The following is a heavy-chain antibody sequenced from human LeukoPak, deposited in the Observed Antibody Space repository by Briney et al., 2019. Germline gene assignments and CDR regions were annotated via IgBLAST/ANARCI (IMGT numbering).Heavy chain of an antibody. J-gene: IGHJ4*02. Sequence: SETLSLTCAVYGGSFSGYYWSWIRQPPGKGLEWIGHIYTSGSTNYNPSLKSRVTMSVDTSKNQFSLKLTSVTAADTAVYYCASETYYYDSSGYYIFDYWGQGTLVTVSS. CDR3: ASETYYYDSSGYYIFDY. CDR1: GGSFSGYY. CDR2: IYTSGST. V-gene: IGHV4-59*10. D-gene: IGHD3-22*01.